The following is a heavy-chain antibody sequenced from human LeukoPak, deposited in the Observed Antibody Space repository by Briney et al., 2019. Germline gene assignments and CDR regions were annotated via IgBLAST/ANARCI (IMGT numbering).Heavy chain of an antibody. Sequence: SGGSLRLSCAASGFTFSSYAMSWARQAPGKGLEWVSSISSSSSYIYYADSVRGRFTISRDNAKKSLYLQMDSLRAEDTAVYFCARDRGYGYYYFDYWGQGTLVTVSA. V-gene: IGHV3-21*01. J-gene: IGHJ4*02. CDR1: GFTFSSYA. D-gene: IGHD5-12*01. CDR2: ISSSSSYI. CDR3: ARDRGYGYYYFDY.